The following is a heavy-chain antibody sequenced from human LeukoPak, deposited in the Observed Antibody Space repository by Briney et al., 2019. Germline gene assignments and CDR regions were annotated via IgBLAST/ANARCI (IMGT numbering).Heavy chain of an antibody. CDR1: GSTFGPYA. J-gene: IGHJ4*02. Sequence: GGSLRLSCAASGSTFGPYAMNWVRLAPGKGLQWVAYISWDSTTIHYADSVRGRFTISRDNAKNSLYLQMNSLRVEDTAVYYCARDADGNTDYWGQGTLVTVSS. CDR3: ARDADGNTDY. CDR2: ISWDSTTI. V-gene: IGHV3-48*04.